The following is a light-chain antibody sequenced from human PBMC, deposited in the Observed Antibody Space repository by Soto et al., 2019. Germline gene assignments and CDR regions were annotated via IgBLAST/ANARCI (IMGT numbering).Light chain of an antibody. V-gene: IGKV3-20*01. CDR1: QSVSSSS. Sequence: EVGLTRSPGTRSLSPGERATLSCRASQSVSSSSLAWYQQKRGQAPRLLIHDASSRATGIPDRFSGSGSGTDFTLTISRLEPEDFAVYYCQQYGGSPRTFGQGTKVDI. CDR3: QQYGGSPRT. J-gene: IGKJ1*01. CDR2: DAS.